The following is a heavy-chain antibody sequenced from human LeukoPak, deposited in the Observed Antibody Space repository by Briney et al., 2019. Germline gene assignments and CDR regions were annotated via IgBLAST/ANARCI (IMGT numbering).Heavy chain of an antibody. CDR2: ISSSSSYI. Sequence: GGSLRLSCAASGFTLSSYSMNWVRQAPGKGLEWVSSISSSSSYIYYADSVKGRFTISRDNSKNTLYLQMNSLRAEDTAVYYCAKTQYCSSTSCYPRDYYFDYWGQGTLVTVSS. D-gene: IGHD2-2*01. V-gene: IGHV3-21*01. CDR3: AKTQYCSSTSCYPRDYYFDY. J-gene: IGHJ4*02. CDR1: GFTLSSYS.